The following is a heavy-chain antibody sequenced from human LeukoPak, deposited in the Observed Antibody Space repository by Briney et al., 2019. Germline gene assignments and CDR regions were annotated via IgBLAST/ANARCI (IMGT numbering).Heavy chain of an antibody. Sequence: SETLSLTCTVSGDSMGNDYWSWIRQSAGKGPEWIGRISTSGNTDYSPSLRSRVTMSMDTSRNQFSLTLTSMTAADTAVYYCARNELRSYGLVHYWGQGTLVTVSS. V-gene: IGHV4-4*07. CDR3: ARNELRSYGLVHY. J-gene: IGHJ4*02. CDR1: GDSMGNDY. CDR2: ISTSGNT. D-gene: IGHD1-26*01.